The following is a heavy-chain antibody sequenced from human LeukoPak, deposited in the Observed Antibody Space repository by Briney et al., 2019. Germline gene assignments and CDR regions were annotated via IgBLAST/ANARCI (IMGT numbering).Heavy chain of an antibody. Sequence: ASVKVSCKASGYTFTSDGISWVRQAPGQGLEWMGWISAYNGNTNYAQKLQGRVTMTTDTSTSTAYMELRSLRSDDTAVYYCARGSTVTTYYYYGMDVWGQGTTVTVSS. J-gene: IGHJ6*02. CDR2: ISAYNGNT. D-gene: IGHD4-17*01. CDR3: ARGSTVTTYYYYGMDV. CDR1: GYTFTSDG. V-gene: IGHV1-18*01.